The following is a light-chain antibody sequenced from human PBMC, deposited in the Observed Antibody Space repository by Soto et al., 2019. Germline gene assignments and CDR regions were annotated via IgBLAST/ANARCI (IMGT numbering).Light chain of an antibody. V-gene: IGLV2-14*01. Sequence: QSALTQPASVSASPGQSITISCTGTSSDVGGFNYVSWYQQHPGKAPKLIIYEVTNRPSGVSNRFSGSKSGNTASLTISGLQAEDEADYYCSSYTSSSTLYVFATGTKVTVL. CDR3: SSYTSSSTLYV. CDR2: EVT. J-gene: IGLJ1*01. CDR1: SSDVGGFNY.